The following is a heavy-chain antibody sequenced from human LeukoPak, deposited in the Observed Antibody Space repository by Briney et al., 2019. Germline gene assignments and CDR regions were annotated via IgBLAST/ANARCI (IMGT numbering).Heavy chain of an antibody. D-gene: IGHD1-26*01. CDR3: AKDFPEWELTNWFDP. V-gene: IGHV3-30*18. Sequence: GRSLRLSCAASGFTFSSYGMHWVRQAPGKGLEWVAVISYDGSNRYYADSVKGRFTISRDNSKNTLYLQTNSLRAEDTAVYYCAKDFPEWELTNWFDPWGQGTLVTVSS. CDR1: GFTFSSYG. J-gene: IGHJ5*02. CDR2: ISYDGSNR.